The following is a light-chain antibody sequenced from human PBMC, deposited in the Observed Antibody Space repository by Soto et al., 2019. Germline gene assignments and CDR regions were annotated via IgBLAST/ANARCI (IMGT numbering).Light chain of an antibody. V-gene: IGLV1-44*01. J-gene: IGLJ3*02. CDR2: SNK. Sequence: QPVLTQSPSASGTPGQRVSISCSGSSSNIGSNTVNWYQQLPGTAPKLLIYSNKQRPSGVPDRFSGSKSGTSASLAVSGLQSEDEAVYYCAAWDDSLSGVVFGGGTKVTVL. CDR3: AAWDDSLSGVV. CDR1: SSNIGSNT.